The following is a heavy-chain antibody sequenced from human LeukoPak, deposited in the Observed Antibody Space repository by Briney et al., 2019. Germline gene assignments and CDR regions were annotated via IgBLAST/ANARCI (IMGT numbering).Heavy chain of an antibody. Sequence: GGSLRLSCAASGFTFSSYAMSWVRQAPGKGLEWVSAISGSGGSTYYADSVKGRFTISRDNSKNTLYLQMNSLSAEDTAVYYCAKGGEQWLVFDWFDPWGQGTLVTVSS. CDR2: ISGSGGST. CDR3: AKGGEQWLVFDWFDP. V-gene: IGHV3-23*01. J-gene: IGHJ5*02. D-gene: IGHD6-19*01. CDR1: GFTFSSYA.